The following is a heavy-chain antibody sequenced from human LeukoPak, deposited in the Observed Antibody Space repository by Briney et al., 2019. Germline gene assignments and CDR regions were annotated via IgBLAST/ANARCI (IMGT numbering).Heavy chain of an antibody. Sequence: GRSLRLSCAASGFTFSSYAMHWVRQAPGKGLEWVAVISYDGSNKYYADSVKGRFTISRDNSKNTLYLQMNSLRAEDTAVYYCARSPYYYDSSGYRVGHAEYFQHWGQGTLVTVSS. CDR1: GFTFSSYA. J-gene: IGHJ1*01. CDR3: ARSPYYYDSSGYRVGHAEYFQH. D-gene: IGHD3-22*01. V-gene: IGHV3-30*04. CDR2: ISYDGSNK.